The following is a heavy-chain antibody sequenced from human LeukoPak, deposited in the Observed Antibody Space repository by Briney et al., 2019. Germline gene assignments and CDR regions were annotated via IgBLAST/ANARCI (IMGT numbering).Heavy chain of an antibody. J-gene: IGHJ4*02. V-gene: IGHV4-38-2*02. Sequence: SETLSLTCTVSGYSISSGYYWGWIRQPPGKGLEWIGSIYHSGSTYYNPSLKSRVTISVDTSKNQFSLKLSSVTAADTAVYYCARDGLGGAKGLDYWGQGTLVTVSS. CDR3: ARDGLGGAKGLDY. D-gene: IGHD3/OR15-3a*01. CDR1: GYSISSGYY. CDR2: IYHSGST.